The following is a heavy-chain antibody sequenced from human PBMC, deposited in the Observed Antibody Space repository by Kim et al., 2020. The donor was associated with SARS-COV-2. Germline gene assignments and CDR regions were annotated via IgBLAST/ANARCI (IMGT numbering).Heavy chain of an antibody. CDR3: ARAVAKWYFDL. D-gene: IGHD2-21*01. Sequence: TSYARKFQGRVTMTRDTSTSTVYMELSSLRSEDTAVYYCARAVAKWYFDLWGRGTLVTVSS. J-gene: IGHJ2*01. V-gene: IGHV1-46*01. CDR2: T.